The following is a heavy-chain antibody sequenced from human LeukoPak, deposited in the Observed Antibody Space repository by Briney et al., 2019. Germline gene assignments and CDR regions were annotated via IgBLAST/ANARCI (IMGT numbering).Heavy chain of an antibody. CDR1: GGSISSHY. CDR2: IYYTGST. Sequence: SETLSLTCIASGGSISSHYWAWIRQPPGKGLEYIGYIYYTGSTNYNPSLKSRVTISVDRSKNQFSLKLTSVTAEDTAVYYCARVNSGWYFDYWGQGTLVTVSS. J-gene: IGHJ4*02. D-gene: IGHD6-19*01. V-gene: IGHV4-59*11. CDR3: ARVNSGWYFDY.